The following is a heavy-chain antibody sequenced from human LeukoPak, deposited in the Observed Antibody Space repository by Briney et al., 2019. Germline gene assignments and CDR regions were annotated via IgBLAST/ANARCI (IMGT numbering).Heavy chain of an antibody. V-gene: IGHV3-74*01. CDR1: GFSLSNYW. D-gene: IGHD1-26*01. Sequence: GGSLRLSCAVSGFSLSNYWIHWVRQAPGEGLVWVSHIKGDGSGIKYADSVRGRFTISRDNSENTLYLQMNSLRGEDTAVYYCARDGYSGSYYRLYYFFMDVWGKGTTVTVSS. CDR3: ARDGYSGSYYRLYYFFMDV. CDR2: IKGDGSGI. J-gene: IGHJ6*03.